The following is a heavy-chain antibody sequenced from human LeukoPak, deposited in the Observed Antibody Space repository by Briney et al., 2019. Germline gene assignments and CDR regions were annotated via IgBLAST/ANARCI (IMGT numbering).Heavy chain of an antibody. CDR1: GGSISSYY. V-gene: IGHV4-59*08. Sequence: SETLSPTCTVSGGSISSYYWSWIRQPPGKGLEWIGYIYYSGSTNYNPSLKSRVTISVDTSKNQFSLKLSSVTAADTAVYYCARHEYSSGWYMSAFDIWGQGTMVTVSS. CDR2: IYYSGST. J-gene: IGHJ3*02. CDR3: ARHEYSSGWYMSAFDI. D-gene: IGHD6-19*01.